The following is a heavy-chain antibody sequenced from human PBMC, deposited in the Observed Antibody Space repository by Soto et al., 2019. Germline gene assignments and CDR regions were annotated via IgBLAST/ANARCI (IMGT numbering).Heavy chain of an antibody. CDR3: AKDLLSSYYYGMDA. J-gene: IGHJ6*02. D-gene: IGHD3-10*01. Sequence: EVQLEESGGGLVQPGGSLRLSCAASGFMFGSYAMSWVRQAPGKGLEWVSGISGSGTDTYYADAVKGRVTISRDNAKNTLYLQMNGLRAEDTAIYYCAKDLLSSYYYGMDAWGQGTTVTVSS. CDR2: ISGSGTDT. CDR1: GFMFGSYA. V-gene: IGHV3-23*04.